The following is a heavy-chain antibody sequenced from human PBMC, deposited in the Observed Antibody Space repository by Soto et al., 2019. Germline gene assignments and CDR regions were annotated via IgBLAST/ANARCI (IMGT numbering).Heavy chain of an antibody. Sequence: GESLKISCRGSGYSFTSYWISWVRQMPGKGLEWMGRIDPSDSYTNYSPSFQGHVTISADKSISTAYLQWSSLKASDSAMYYCARHDPYCGGDCSSFDLWGQGTLVTVSS. CDR2: IDPSDSYT. J-gene: IGHJ4*02. CDR1: GYSFTSYW. CDR3: ARHDPYCGGDCSSFDL. D-gene: IGHD2-21*02. V-gene: IGHV5-10-1*01.